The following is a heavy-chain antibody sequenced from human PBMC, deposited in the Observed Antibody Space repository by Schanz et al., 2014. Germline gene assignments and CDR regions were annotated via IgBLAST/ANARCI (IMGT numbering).Heavy chain of an antibody. Sequence: EVQVVESGGGLVQPGGSLRLSCTASGFNSDDYAMHWVRQAPGKGLEWVSTIGTSGGTNYAESVKGRFTISRDNSKNTLFLQMNSLRAEDTAVYYCARDHTTESYYSAGPPIDYWGQGTLLTVSS. J-gene: IGHJ4*02. CDR2: IGTSGGT. CDR3: ARDHTTESYYSAGPPIDY. CDR1: GFNSDDYA. V-gene: IGHV3-9*02. D-gene: IGHD1-26*01.